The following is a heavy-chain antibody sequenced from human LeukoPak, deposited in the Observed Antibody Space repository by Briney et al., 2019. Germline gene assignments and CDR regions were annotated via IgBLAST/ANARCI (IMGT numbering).Heavy chain of an antibody. V-gene: IGHV4-59*01. CDR1: GGSISSYY. CDR2: IYYSGST. J-gene: IGHJ6*03. CDR3: ARVAAAAVHYYYYMDV. Sequence: SETLSLTCTVSGGSISSYYWSWIRQPPGKGLEWIGYIYYSGSTNYNPSLKSRVTISVDTSKNQFSLKLSSVTAADTAVYYCARVAAAAVHYYYYMDVLGKGTTVTISS. D-gene: IGHD6-13*01.